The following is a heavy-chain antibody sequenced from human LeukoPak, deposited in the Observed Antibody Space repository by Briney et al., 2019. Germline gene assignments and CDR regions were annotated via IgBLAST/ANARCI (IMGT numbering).Heavy chain of an antibody. V-gene: IGHV4-39*01. Sequence: PSETLSLTCTVSGGSISSSSYYWGWIRQPPGKGLEWVGSIYYSGSTYYNPSLKSRVTISVDTSKNQFSLKLSSVTAADTAVYYCARVNWNARAFDIWGQGTMVTVSS. J-gene: IGHJ3*02. CDR2: IYYSGST. CDR1: GGSISSSSYY. D-gene: IGHD1-20*01. CDR3: ARVNWNARAFDI.